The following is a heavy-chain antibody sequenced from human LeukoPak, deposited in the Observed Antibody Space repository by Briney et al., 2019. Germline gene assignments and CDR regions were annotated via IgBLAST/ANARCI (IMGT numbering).Heavy chain of an antibody. D-gene: IGHD6-13*01. CDR1: GYSFTSYW. Sequence: GESLKISCKGSGYSFTSYWIGWVRQMPGKGLEWMGIIYPGDSDTRYSPSFQGQVTISADKSISTAYLQWSSLKASDTAMYYCARGSSSWGPPGAFDIWGQGTMVTVSS. CDR3: ARGSSSWGPPGAFDI. CDR2: IYPGDSDT. V-gene: IGHV5-51*01. J-gene: IGHJ3*02.